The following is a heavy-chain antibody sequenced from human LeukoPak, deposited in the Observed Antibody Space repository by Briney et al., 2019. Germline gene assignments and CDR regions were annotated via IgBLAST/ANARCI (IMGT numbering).Heavy chain of an antibody. CDR3: AREDYGDYSGGFDY. Sequence: SETLSLTCTVSGGSINSYYWSWIRQPPGKGLECIGYIHYTGSTNYNPSLKSRVTISVDTSKNQFSLKLSSVTAADTAVYYCAREDYGDYSGGFDYWGQGTLVTVSS. CDR1: GGSINSYY. CDR2: IHYTGST. J-gene: IGHJ4*02. V-gene: IGHV4-59*01. D-gene: IGHD4-17*01.